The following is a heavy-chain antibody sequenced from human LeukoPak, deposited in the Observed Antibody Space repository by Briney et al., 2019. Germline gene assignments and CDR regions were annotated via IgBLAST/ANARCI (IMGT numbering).Heavy chain of an antibody. CDR1: GFSFSDYA. D-gene: IGHD2-15*01. CDR2: ISSSSSTI. Sequence: GGSLRLSCAASGFSFSDYAMDWVRQAPGKGLEWVSYISSSSSTIYYADSVKGRFTISRDNAKNSLYLQMNSLRDEDTAVYYCARDSRLYCSGGSCYSFFDYWGQGTLVTVSS. V-gene: IGHV3-48*02. CDR3: ARDSRLYCSGGSCYSFFDY. J-gene: IGHJ4*02.